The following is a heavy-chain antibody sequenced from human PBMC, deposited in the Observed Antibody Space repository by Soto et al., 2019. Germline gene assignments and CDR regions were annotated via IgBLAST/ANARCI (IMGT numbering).Heavy chain of an antibody. J-gene: IGHJ4*02. V-gene: IGHV3-48*04. CDR1: GFSFSSYS. D-gene: IGHD1-26*01. Sequence: GGSLRLSCAASGFSFSSYSMNWVRQAPGKGLAWVSYIGSSGGSIIYADSVKGRFTISRDTAKNSLYLQMNSLRAEDTAVSYCATEHVGGNYVFDYWGQGTLVTVSS. CDR2: IGSSGGSI. CDR3: ATEHVGGNYVFDY.